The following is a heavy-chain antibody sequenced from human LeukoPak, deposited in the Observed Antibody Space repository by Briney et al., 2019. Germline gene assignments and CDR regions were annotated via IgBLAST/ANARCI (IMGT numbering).Heavy chain of an antibody. V-gene: IGHV3-21*01. D-gene: IGHD1-26*01. CDR1: GFTFSSYS. Sequence: GGSLRVSCAASGFTFSSYSFNWVRQVPGKGLEWVSSITTTFYTYYTDSVKGRFTISRDNAKNSLYLQMISLRAEDTAVYYCARGGANWDGDYWGQGTLVPVSS. CDR2: ITTTFYT. CDR3: ARGGANWDGDY. J-gene: IGHJ4*02.